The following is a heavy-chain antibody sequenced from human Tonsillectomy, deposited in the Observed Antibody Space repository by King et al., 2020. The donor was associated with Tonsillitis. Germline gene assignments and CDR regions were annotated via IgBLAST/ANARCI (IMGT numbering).Heavy chain of an antibody. J-gene: IGHJ2*01. CDR3: AKDGIGLSGWYFDL. D-gene: IGHD3-16*01. Sequence: VQLVESGGGVVQPGTSLRLSCAASGFTFGNYGMHWVRQAPGKGLEWVALIAYDASYENYADSVKGRFNISRDNSKNTLYLKMNSLRVEDTAVYYCAKDGIGLSGWYFDLWGRGSLVTVSS. CDR1: GFTFGNYG. CDR2: IAYDASYE. V-gene: IGHV3-30*18.